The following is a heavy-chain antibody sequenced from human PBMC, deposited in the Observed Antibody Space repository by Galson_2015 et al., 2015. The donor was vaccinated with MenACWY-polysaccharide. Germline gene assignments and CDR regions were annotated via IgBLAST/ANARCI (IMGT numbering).Heavy chain of an antibody. Sequence: SLRLSCAASGFTVSNSYMSWVRQAPGKGLEWVSVIYSGGSTYYADSVKGRFTISRDSSKNTLYLQMNSLRAEDTAVYYCARSGLNSNLWYYWGQAALATVSS. J-gene: IGHJ4*02. V-gene: IGHV3-53*01. CDR2: IYSGGST. D-gene: IGHD2-21*01. CDR1: GFTVSNSY. CDR3: ARSGLNSNLWYY.